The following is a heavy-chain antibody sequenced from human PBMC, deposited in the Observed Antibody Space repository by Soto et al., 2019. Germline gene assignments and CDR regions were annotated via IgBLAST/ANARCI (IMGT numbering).Heavy chain of an antibody. D-gene: IGHD3-10*01. Sequence: GGSLRLSCAASGFTFSSYSMNWVRQAPGKGLEWVSSISSSSYIYYADSVKGRFTISRDNAKNSLYLQMNSLRAEDTAVYYCARGGKELWFGDPLGQGTLVTVSS. CDR1: GFTFSSYS. V-gene: IGHV3-21*01. CDR2: ISSSSYI. CDR3: ARGGKELWFGDP. J-gene: IGHJ5*02.